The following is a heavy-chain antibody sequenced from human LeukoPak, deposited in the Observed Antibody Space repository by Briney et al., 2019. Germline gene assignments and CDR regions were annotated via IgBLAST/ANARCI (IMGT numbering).Heavy chain of an antibody. J-gene: IGHJ4*02. CDR3: ASGDYGDPPLNY. CDR1: GYSFTGHY. V-gene: IGHV1-2*02. D-gene: IGHD4-17*01. Sequence: GASVKVSCKASGYSFTGHYMHWVRQAPGQGLEWMGWINPKSGGTNYAQRFQGRVTMTRDTSISTAYMDMSSLRSDDTAVYYCASGDYGDPPLNYWGQGTLVTVSS. CDR2: INPKSGGT.